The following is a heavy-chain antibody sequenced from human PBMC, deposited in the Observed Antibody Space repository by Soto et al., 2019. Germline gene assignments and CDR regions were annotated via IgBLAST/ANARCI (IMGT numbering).Heavy chain of an antibody. D-gene: IGHD3-9*01. J-gene: IGHJ6*03. V-gene: IGHV3-21*01. CDR3: ARDLRQSYDILTGYSHGYYYMDV. Sequence: GGSLRLSCAASGFTFSSYSMNWVRQAPGKGLEWVSSISSSSSYIYYADSVKGRFTISRDNAKNSLYLQMNSLRAEDTAVYYCARDLRQSYDILTGYSHGYYYMDVWGKGTTVTVSS. CDR2: ISSSSSYI. CDR1: GFTFSSYS.